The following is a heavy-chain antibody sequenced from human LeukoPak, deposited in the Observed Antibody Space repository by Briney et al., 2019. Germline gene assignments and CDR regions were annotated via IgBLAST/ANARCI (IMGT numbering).Heavy chain of an antibody. J-gene: IGHJ4*02. CDR1: DGAITGYY. V-gene: IGHV4-59*01. CDR2: LHFGGST. Sequence: SETLSLTCTVSDGAITGYYWGWIRQPPGKGLDWIGHLHFGGSTNYNPSLKSRVTISVDTSKNHFSLKLSSVTAADTAVYYCARGYSTNWTYYFDYWGQGALVTVSS. D-gene: IGHD6-13*01. CDR3: ARGYSTNWTYYFDY.